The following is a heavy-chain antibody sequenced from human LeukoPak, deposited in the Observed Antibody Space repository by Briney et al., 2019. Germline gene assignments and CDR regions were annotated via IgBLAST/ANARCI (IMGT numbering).Heavy chain of an antibody. D-gene: IGHD2-15*01. V-gene: IGHV4-34*01. J-gene: IGHJ6*02. CDR1: GGSFSGYY. CDR3: ARGRCSGGSCYRYYYYGMDV. Sequence: PSETLSLTCAVYGGSFSGYYWSWIRQPPGKGLEWIGEINHSGSTNYNPSLKSRVTISVDTSKNQFSLKLSSVTAADTAVYYCARGRCSGGSCYRYYYYGMDVWGQGTTVTVSS. CDR2: INHSGST.